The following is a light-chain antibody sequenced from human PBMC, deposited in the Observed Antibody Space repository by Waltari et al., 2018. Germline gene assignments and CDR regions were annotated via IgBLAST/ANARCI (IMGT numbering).Light chain of an antibody. Sequence: SSDLTQPPSVSVSPGQTARILCSGDALANQYGYWYQQKPGQAPILVIYKDSERPSGIPERGAVSSSGSTVTLTISGVQAEDEADYYCQATASSGAAVFGGGTKLTVL. J-gene: IGLJ3*02. V-gene: IGLV3-25*03. CDR2: KDS. CDR1: ALANQY. CDR3: QATASSGAAV.